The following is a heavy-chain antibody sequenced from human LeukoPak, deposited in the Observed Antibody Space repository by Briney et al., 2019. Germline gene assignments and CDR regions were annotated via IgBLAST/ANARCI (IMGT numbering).Heavy chain of an antibody. CDR3: ARGGLSDYIDY. J-gene: IGHJ4*02. CDR2: ISAYNGNT. CDR1: GYTFTSYG. Sequence: GASVTVSCTASGYTFTSYGISWARHAPGQGLELVGWISAYNGNTNYSQKLQGRVTRTTDTSTRTAYMELRSLRSDDPAVYYCARGGLSDYIDYWGQGTLVTVSS. D-gene: IGHD4-17*01. V-gene: IGHV1-18*01.